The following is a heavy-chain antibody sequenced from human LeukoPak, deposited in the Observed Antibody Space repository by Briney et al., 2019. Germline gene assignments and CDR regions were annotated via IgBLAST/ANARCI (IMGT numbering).Heavy chain of an antibody. V-gene: IGHV4-39*01. CDR2: IYYSGST. CDR1: GGSISSSSYY. CDR3: ATDGPGY. J-gene: IGHJ4*02. Sequence: PSETLSLTCTVSGGSISSSSYYWGWIRQPPGKGLEWIGSIYYSGSTYYNPSLKSRVTISVDTSKNQFSLKLSSVTAADTAVYYCATDGPGYWGQGTLVTVSS. D-gene: IGHD3/OR15-3a*01.